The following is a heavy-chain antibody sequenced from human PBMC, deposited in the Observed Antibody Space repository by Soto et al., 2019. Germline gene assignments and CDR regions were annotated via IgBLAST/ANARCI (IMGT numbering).Heavy chain of an antibody. CDR2: ISAYNGST. CDR1: GYTFTSYG. V-gene: IGHV1-18*01. D-gene: IGHD5-18*01. CDR3: ARAREPEYSSAIFFDI. Sequence: ASVKVSCKASGYTFTSYGISWVRQAPGQGLEWMGWISAYNGSTYYANSVKGRFTISRDISTNMVYLQMSSLTDEDTAVYYCARAREPEYSSAIFFDIWGQGALVTVSS. J-gene: IGHJ4*02.